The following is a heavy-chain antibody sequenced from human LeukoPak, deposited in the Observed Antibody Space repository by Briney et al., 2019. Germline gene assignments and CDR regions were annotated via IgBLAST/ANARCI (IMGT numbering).Heavy chain of an antibody. CDR3: AKSRRITIFGVVITDYYYYGMDV. CDR2: ISGSGGST. J-gene: IGHJ6*02. Sequence: PGGSLRLSCAASGFTFSSYAMSWVRQAPGKGLEWVSAISGSGGSTYYADSVKGRFTTSRDNSKNTLYLQMNSLRAEDTAVYYCAKSRRITIFGVVITDYYYYGMDVWGQGTTVTVSS. V-gene: IGHV3-23*01. CDR1: GFTFSSYA. D-gene: IGHD3-3*01.